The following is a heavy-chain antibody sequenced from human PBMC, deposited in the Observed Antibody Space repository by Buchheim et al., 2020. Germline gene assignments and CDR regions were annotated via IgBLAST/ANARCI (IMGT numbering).Heavy chain of an antibody. V-gene: IGHV3-30*03. CDR2: ISYDGSSQ. CDR1: GLTFSNYG. Sequence: QVQLVESGGGVVQPGRSLRLSCTASGLTFSNYGMHWVRQAPGKGLEWVALISYDGSSQYYADSVKGRFTISRDNSKNTLYLQMNSLRAEDTAVYYCTGEDSRWNPRWDYWGQGTL. CDR3: TGEDSRWNPRWDY. D-gene: IGHD6-13*01. J-gene: IGHJ4*02.